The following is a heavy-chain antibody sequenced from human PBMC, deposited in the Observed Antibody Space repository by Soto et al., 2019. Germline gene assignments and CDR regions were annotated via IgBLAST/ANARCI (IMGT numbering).Heavy chain of an antibody. CDR2: MHPGDSDN. Sequence: GESLKISCKGSGNSFNNDWIGWVRQTPGKGLEWMGMMHPGDSDNRYSQSFQGHLTMSVDKSINTAYLQWGSLEASYTAMYYCVRLRGYRYGYQEFFDYCGQGTPGTVSS. J-gene: IGHJ4*02. CDR3: VRLRGYRYGYQEFFDY. V-gene: IGHV5-51*01. D-gene: IGHD5-18*01. CDR1: GNSFNNDW.